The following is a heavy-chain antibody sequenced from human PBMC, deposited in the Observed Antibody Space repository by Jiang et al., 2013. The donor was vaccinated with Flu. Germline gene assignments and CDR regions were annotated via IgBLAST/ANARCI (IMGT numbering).Heavy chain of an antibody. V-gene: IGHV1-69*04. D-gene: IGHD6-13*01. CDR3: ARDHNPGIAAGYDY. J-gene: IGHJ4*02. CDR1: GGTFSSYA. Sequence: GAEVKKPGASVKVSCKASGGTFSSYAISWVRQAPGQGLEWMGRIIPILGIANYAQKFQGRVTITADKSTSTAYMELSSLRSEDTAVYYCARDHNPGIAAGYDYWGQGTLVTVSS. CDR2: IIPILGIA.